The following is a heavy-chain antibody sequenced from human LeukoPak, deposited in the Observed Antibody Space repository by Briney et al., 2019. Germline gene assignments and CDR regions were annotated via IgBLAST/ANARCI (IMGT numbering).Heavy chain of an antibody. Sequence: SETLSLTCTVSGDSISSNHYFWGWIRQPPGKGLEWIGSIDYSWSAYYNPSLKSRVTISVDRSKNQFSLKLSSVTAADTAVYYCAREARAAAGSRFDPWGQGTLVTVSS. J-gene: IGHJ5*02. D-gene: IGHD6-13*01. CDR3: AREARAAAGSRFDP. CDR2: IDYSWSA. CDR1: GDSISSNHYF. V-gene: IGHV4-39*07.